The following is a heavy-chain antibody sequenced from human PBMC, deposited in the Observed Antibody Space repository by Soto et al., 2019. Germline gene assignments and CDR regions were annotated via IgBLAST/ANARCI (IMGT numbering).Heavy chain of an antibody. Sequence: GASVKVSCKASGNSFTTYYMHWVRQAPGQGLEWMGIINPSGGRTTYAQKFQGRVTMTRDTSTSTFPMELSSLTSEDTAVYYCAGLYHYDSSGYYDYWGQGTLVTVSS. D-gene: IGHD3-22*01. CDR2: INPSGGRT. CDR3: AGLYHYDSSGYYDY. J-gene: IGHJ4*02. CDR1: GNSFTTYY. V-gene: IGHV1-46*01.